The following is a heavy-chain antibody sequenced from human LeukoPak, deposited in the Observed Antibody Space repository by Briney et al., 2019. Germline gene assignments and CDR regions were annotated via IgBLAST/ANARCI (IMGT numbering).Heavy chain of an antibody. CDR2: ISGGGAA. CDR1: GFIFSNYA. V-gene: IGHV3-23*01. Sequence: GGSLRLSCAASGFIFSNYAVYWVRQAPGEGLEWVSVISGGGAATYADSVKGRFTISRDNSRNTVYLQMDNLRDEDLAVYYCVRPTGYFYYGMDVWGQGTTVTVS. CDR3: VRPTGYFYYGMDV. J-gene: IGHJ6*02.